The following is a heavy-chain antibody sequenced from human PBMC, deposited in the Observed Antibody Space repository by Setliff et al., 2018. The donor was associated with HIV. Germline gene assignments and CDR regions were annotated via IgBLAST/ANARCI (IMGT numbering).Heavy chain of an antibody. CDR3: ARGQGCGGGCHYAFEM. Sequence: SENLSLTCSVSGASISSYYWSWIRQPPGKGLEWIGYISPTGNTYYMPSLQSRVTISVDMSKNQFSLNLNSVTAADTAVYYCARGQGCGGGCHYAFEMWGQGTMVTVSS. V-gene: IGHV4-4*08. D-gene: IGHD2-21*02. J-gene: IGHJ3*02. CDR1: GASISSYY. CDR2: ISPTGNT.